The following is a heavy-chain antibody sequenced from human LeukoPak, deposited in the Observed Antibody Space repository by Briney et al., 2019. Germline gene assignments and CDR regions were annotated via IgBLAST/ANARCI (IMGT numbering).Heavy chain of an antibody. J-gene: IGHJ6*02. CDR1: GFTFSSYA. CDR2: ISYDGSNK. V-gene: IGHV3-30-3*01. D-gene: IGHD1-7*01. Sequence: GRSLRLSCAASGFTFSSYAMHWVRQAPGKGLEWVAVISYDGSNKYYADSVKGRFTISRDNSKNTLYLQMNSLRAEDTAVYYCARDRRLNWNSDYYYGMDVWGQGTTVTVSS. CDR3: ARDRRLNWNSDYYYGMDV.